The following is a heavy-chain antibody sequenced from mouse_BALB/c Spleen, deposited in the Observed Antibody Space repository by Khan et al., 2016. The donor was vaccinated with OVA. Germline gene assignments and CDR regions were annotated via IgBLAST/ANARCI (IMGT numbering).Heavy chain of an antibody. D-gene: IGHD4-1*01. Sequence: VQLQQSGPELVKPGASVKISCKASGYTFTDYNMHWVKQSHGKSLEWIGYIYPYNDGTVYNQKFKTKATLTVDNSSSTAYMELRSLTSEDSAVYYCASWDCGSNAWFVDVWGAGTTVTVSS. CDR3: ASWDCGSNAWFVDV. CDR1: GYTFTDYN. J-gene: IGHJ1*01. V-gene: IGHV1S29*02. CDR2: IYPYNDGT.